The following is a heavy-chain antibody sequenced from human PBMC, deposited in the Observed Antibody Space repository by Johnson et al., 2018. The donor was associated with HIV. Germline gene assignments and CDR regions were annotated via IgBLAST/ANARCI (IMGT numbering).Heavy chain of an antibody. CDR1: GFTFSSYG. J-gene: IGHJ3*02. CDR3: ARDSTPWGGDYVGYAFDI. D-gene: IGHD4-17*01. Sequence: QVQLVESGGGVVQPGGSLRLSCAASGFTFSSYGMHWVRQAPGKGLEWVTFIQYDGSNKYYADSVKGRFTISRDNSKNTLYLQMNSLRPEDTAVYYCARDSTPWGGDYVGYAFDIWGQGTMVTVSS. V-gene: IGHV3-30*02. CDR2: IQYDGSNK.